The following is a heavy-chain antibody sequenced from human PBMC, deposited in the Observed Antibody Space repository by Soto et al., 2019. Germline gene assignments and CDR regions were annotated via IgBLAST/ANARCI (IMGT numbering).Heavy chain of an antibody. CDR3: ARGPSGDKVHY. CDR2: IFDSGTT. CDR1: GASISSSSFC. Sequence: PSETLSLTCTVSGASISSSSFCWSWIRQPPGEGLEWIGHIFDSGTTYTNPSLRSQVAISLDTSKNHFSLTLSSVTAADTAVYYCARGPSGDKVHYWGQGALVTVSS. D-gene: IGHD7-27*01. J-gene: IGHJ4*02. V-gene: IGHV4-30-4*01.